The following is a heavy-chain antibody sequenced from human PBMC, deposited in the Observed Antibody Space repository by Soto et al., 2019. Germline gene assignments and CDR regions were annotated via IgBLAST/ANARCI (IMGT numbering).Heavy chain of an antibody. V-gene: IGHV4-31*03. CDR1: GGSISSGGYY. CDR2: IYYSGST. CDR3: ARESLLEWLHYFDY. D-gene: IGHD3-3*01. Sequence: TLSLTCTVSGGSISSGGYYWSWIRQHPGKGLEWILYIYYSGSTYYNPSLKSRVTISVDTSKNQFSLKLSSVTAADTAVYYCARESLLEWLHYFDYWGQGTLVTVSS. J-gene: IGHJ4*02.